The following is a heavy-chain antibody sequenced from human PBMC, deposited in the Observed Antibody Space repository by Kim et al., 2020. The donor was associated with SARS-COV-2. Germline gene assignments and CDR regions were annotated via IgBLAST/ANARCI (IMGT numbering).Heavy chain of an antibody. Sequence: GGSLRLSCAASGFTSTSHWMNWVRQTPGKGLEWVANIKHDGSEKYYVDSVKGRFTISRDSAKNSMYLQMNSLRAEDTAVYYCARGSGRLVEHWGQGTLVTVSS. D-gene: IGHD6-19*01. J-gene: IGHJ1*01. CDR1: GFTSTSHW. V-gene: IGHV3-7*05. CDR3: ARGSGRLVEH. CDR2: IKHDGSEK.